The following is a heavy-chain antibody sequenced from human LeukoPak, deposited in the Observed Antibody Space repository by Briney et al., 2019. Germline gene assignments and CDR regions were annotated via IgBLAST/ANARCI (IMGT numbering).Heavy chain of an antibody. CDR1: GFTCSSYW. J-gene: IGHJ5*02. CDR3: ARTVGYCSGGSCDNWFDP. D-gene: IGHD2-15*01. Sequence: PGGSLRLSGVASGFTCSSYWMSWVRQAPGKGLEWVANIKQDGSEKYYVDSVKGRFTISRDNAKNSLYLQMNSLRAEDTAVYYCARTVGYCSGGSCDNWFDPWGQGTLVTVSS. CDR2: IKQDGSEK. V-gene: IGHV3-7*01.